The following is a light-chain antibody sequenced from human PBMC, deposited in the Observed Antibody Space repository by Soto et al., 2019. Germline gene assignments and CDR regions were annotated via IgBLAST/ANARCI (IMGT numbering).Light chain of an antibody. CDR1: QSLSSNY. Sequence: EIVLTQSPGTLSLSPVERATLSCRASQSLSSNYLAWYQQKPGQAPRLLIYGASSRATGIPDRFSGSGSGTDFTLTISRLEPEDFAVYYCQQYGSSPRTFGQGTKVDIK. V-gene: IGKV3-20*01. J-gene: IGKJ1*01. CDR3: QQYGSSPRT. CDR2: GAS.